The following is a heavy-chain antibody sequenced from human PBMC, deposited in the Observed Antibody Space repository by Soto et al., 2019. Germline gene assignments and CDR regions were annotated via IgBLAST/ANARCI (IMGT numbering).Heavy chain of an antibody. J-gene: IGHJ4*02. Sequence: SVKVSCKASGGTFSSYAISWVRQAPGQGLEWMGGIIPIFGTTNYAQKLKGRVTITADKSTSTDYMELSSLRSEDTAVNYCTIDVGMATIMGGRRFDYWGQGTLVTVSS. D-gene: IGHD5-12*01. CDR1: GGTFSSYA. V-gene: IGHV1-69*06. CDR3: TIDVGMATIMGGRRFDY. CDR2: IIPIFGTT.